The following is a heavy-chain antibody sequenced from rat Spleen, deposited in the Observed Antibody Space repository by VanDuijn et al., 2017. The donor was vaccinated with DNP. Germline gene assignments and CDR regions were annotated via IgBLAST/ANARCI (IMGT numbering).Heavy chain of an antibody. CDR2: IIYDGTRT. CDR1: GFTFSDYN. V-gene: IGHV5-7*01. Sequence: EVQLVESGGGLVQPGGSLKLSCAASGFTFSDYNMAWVRQAPKKGLEWVATIIYDGTRTYYRDSVKGRFTISRDNAKNTLNLQMNSLRSEDTATYYCVRSIPGIKGFYFDYWGQGVMVTVSS. D-gene: IGHD1-4*01. J-gene: IGHJ2*01. CDR3: VRSIPGIKGFYFDY.